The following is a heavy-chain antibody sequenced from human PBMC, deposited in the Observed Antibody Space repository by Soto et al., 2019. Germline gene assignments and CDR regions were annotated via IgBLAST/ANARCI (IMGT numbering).Heavy chain of an antibody. Sequence: GGSLRLSCAASGFTFSSYGMHWVRQAPGKGLEWVAVISYDGSNKYYADSVKGRFTISRDNSKNTLYLQMNSLRAEDTAVYYCAKDNGGPIRFGQWPSHNWFDPWGQGTLVTVSS. CDR1: GFTFSSYG. J-gene: IGHJ5*02. V-gene: IGHV3-30*18. D-gene: IGHD6-19*01. CDR2: ISYDGSNK. CDR3: AKDNGGPIRFGQWPSHNWFDP.